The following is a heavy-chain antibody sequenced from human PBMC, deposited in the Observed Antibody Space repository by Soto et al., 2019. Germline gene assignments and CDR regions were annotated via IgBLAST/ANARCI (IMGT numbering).Heavy chain of an antibody. CDR1: GGSIDGRN. J-gene: IGHJ6*02. CDR3: VRQGIGNLHGLVDV. V-gene: IGHV4-59*08. Sequence: QVQLQESGPGLVKPSETLSLTCTVSGGSIDGRNCAWIRQPPGKGLEWLGYVYYDGGSSYNPSVKSRPTHSMDTSKSQFSLQLRSVTAADTAVYYCVRQGIGNLHGLVDVWGRGTTVTVSS. CDR2: VYYDGGS. D-gene: IGHD3-10*01.